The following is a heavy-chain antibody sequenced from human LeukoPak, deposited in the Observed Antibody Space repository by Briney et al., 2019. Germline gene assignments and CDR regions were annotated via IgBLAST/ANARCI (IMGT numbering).Heavy chain of an antibody. V-gene: IGHV3-48*03. D-gene: IGHD3-3*01. CDR3: ARGQRAHVEWSNYMDV. Sequence: GGSLRLSCAAWGFTFSSYEMNGVRQAPGKGREGGSYISSSGSTIYYADSVKGRFTISRDNSKNTLYLQMNSLRTEDTAVYYCARGQRAHVEWSNYMDVWGKGTTVIVSS. CDR1: GFTFSSYE. J-gene: IGHJ6*03. CDR2: ISSSGSTI.